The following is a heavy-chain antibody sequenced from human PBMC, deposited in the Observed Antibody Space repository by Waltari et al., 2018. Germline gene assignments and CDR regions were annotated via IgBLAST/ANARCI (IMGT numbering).Heavy chain of an antibody. CDR3: ARGPGYSYAPY. Sequence: QVQLQQWGAGLLKPSETLSLTCAVYGGSFSGYYWSWFRQPPGKGLEWIGEINHSGSTNYNPSLKSRVTISVDTAKNQFSLKLSSVTAADTAVYYCARGPGYSYAPYWGQGTLVTVSS. CDR1: GGSFSGYY. J-gene: IGHJ4*02. V-gene: IGHV4-34*01. D-gene: IGHD5-18*01. CDR2: INHSGST.